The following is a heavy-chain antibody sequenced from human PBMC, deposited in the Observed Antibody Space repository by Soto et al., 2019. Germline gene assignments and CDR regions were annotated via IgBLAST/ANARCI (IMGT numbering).Heavy chain of an antibody. CDR2: ISGSGANT. Sequence: EVQLLESGGGLVQPGGSLRVSCAASGFIFRNYDMSWVRQAPGKGLEWVSTISGSGANTYYADSVKGRFTISRDNSKNTLYLQMNSLRAEDTAVYYCARDPTRDFWSGYYSYWGQGTLVTVSS. CDR1: GFIFRNYD. D-gene: IGHD3-3*01. J-gene: IGHJ4*02. V-gene: IGHV3-23*01. CDR3: ARDPTRDFWSGYYSY.